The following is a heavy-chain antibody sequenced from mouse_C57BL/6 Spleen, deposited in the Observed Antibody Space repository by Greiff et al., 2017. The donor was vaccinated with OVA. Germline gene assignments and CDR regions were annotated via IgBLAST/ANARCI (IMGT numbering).Heavy chain of an antibody. Sequence: QVQLKESGAELARPGASVKMSCKASGYTFTSYTIHWVKQRPGQGLEWIGYINPSSGYTKYNQKFKDKATLTADKASSTAYMQLSSLTSEDSAVYYCATYYVNAMDYWGQGTSVTVSS. CDR3: ATYYVNAMDY. CDR1: GYTFTSYT. J-gene: IGHJ4*01. D-gene: IGHD1-1*01. CDR2: INPSSGYT. V-gene: IGHV1-4*01.